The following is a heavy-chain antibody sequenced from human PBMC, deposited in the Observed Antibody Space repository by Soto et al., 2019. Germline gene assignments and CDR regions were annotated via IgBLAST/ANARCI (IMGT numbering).Heavy chain of an antibody. Sequence: SETLSLTCTVPDGSISSCYGSWILHPPGKGLEGIGYIYYSGSTNYNPSLKSRVTISVDTSKNQFSLKLSSVTAADTAVYYCAREGVSSSWYNYYGMDVWGQGTTVNVSS. J-gene: IGHJ6*02. D-gene: IGHD6-13*01. CDR3: AREGVSSSWYNYYGMDV. CDR1: DGSISSCY. CDR2: IYYSGST. V-gene: IGHV4-59*01.